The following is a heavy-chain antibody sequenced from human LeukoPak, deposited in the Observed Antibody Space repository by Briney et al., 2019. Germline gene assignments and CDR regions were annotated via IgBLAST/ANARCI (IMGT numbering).Heavy chain of an antibody. CDR2: IYRFGST. V-gene: IGHV3-53*01. Sequence: GSLRLSCEASGFSVGDNYMTWVRQAPGKGPEWVSVIYRFGSTIYADSVQGRFTISRDTSNNTLFLQMNSLRAEDTAVYYCVRDYFTTISGYHEYYLDLWGHGTLVTVSS. J-gene: IGHJ4*01. CDR3: VRDYFTTISGYHEYYLDL. D-gene: IGHD3-22*01. CDR1: GFSVGDNY.